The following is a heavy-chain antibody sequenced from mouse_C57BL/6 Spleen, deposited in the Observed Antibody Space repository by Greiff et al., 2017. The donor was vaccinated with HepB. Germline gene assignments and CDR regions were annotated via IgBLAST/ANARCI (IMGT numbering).Heavy chain of an antibody. Sequence: VHVKQSGPELVKPGASVKMSCKASGYTFTDYNMHWVKQSHGKSLEWIGYINPNNGGTSYNQKFKGKATLTVNKSSSTAYMELRSLTSEDSAVYYCARRDSNFYYFDYWGQGTTLTVSS. D-gene: IGHD2-5*01. CDR1: GYTFTDYN. J-gene: IGHJ2*01. CDR3: ARRDSNFYYFDY. CDR2: INPNNGGT. V-gene: IGHV1-22*01.